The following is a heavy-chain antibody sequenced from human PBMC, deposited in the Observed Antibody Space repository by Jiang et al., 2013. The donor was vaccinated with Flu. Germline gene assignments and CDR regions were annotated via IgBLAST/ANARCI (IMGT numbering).Heavy chain of an antibody. CDR1: A. CDR3: ARDRQWFGAFDI. CDR2: TYYRSKWYN. J-gene: IGHJ3*02. D-gene: IGHD3-10*01. Sequence: AWNWIRQSPSRGLEWLGRTYYRSKWYNDYAVSVKSRITINPDTSKNQFSLQLNSVTPEDTAVYYCARDRQWFGAFDIWGQGTMVTVSS. V-gene: IGHV6-1*01.